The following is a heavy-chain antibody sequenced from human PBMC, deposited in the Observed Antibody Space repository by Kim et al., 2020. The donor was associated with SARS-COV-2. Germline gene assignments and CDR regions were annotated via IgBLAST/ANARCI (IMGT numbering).Heavy chain of an antibody. CDR3: AKSAPETTCSGGSCYDY. D-gene: IGHD2-15*01. J-gene: IGHJ4*02. Sequence: GGSLRLSCAASGFTFSSYGMHWVRQAPGNGLEWVAVIWYDGSHEYYADSVKGRFTISRDNSKNTLYLQIDSLRAEDTAVYYCAKSAPETTCSGGSCYDYWGQGTLVIVSS. CDR2: IWYDGSHE. V-gene: IGHV3-33*03. CDR1: GFTFSSYG.